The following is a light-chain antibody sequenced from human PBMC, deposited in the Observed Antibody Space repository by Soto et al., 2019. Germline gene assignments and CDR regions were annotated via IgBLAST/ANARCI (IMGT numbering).Light chain of an antibody. CDR1: SSDVGGYNY. Sequence: QSALTQPRSVSGSPGQSVTISCTGTSSDVGGYNYVSWYQQNPSKAPQLMIYDVSKRPSGVPDRFSGSKSGNTASLTISGLQAEDEADYYCCSYAGTFVVFGGGTKLTVL. CDR3: CSYAGTFVV. CDR2: DVS. J-gene: IGLJ2*01. V-gene: IGLV2-11*01.